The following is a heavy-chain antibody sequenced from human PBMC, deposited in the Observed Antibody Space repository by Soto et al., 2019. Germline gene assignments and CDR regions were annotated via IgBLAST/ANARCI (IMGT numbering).Heavy chain of an antibody. CDR3: ARHAYDFWSGHPNPRYYYGMDV. CDR1: GYSFTSEW. V-gene: IGHV5-51*01. CDR2: IYPGDSNT. D-gene: IGHD3-3*01. J-gene: IGHJ6*02. Sequence: GESLKISCKGSGYSFTSEWIGWVRQMPGKGLEWMGIIYPGDSNTRYSPSLQGQVTISVDKSISTAYLQWSSLKATDTAMYYCARHAYDFWSGHPNPRYYYGMDVWGQGTTVTVSS.